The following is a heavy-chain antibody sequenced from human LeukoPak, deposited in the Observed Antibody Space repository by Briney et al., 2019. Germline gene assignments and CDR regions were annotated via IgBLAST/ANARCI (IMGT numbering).Heavy chain of an antibody. CDR3: ARDLSPYDHIFSIGTNSKTNYDFWSGYYI. V-gene: IGHV1-8*01. Sequence: ASVKVSCKASGYTFTSYDINWVRQATGQGLEWMGWMNPNSGNTGYAQKFQGRVTMTRNTSISTAYMELSSLRSEDTAVYYCARDLSPYDHIFSIGTNSKTNYDFWSGYYIWGQGTLVTVSS. CDR1: GYTFTSYD. J-gene: IGHJ4*02. D-gene: IGHD3-3*01. CDR2: MNPNSGNT.